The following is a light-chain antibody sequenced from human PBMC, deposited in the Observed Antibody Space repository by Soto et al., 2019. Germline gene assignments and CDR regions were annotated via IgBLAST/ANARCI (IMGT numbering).Light chain of an antibody. J-gene: IGLJ1*01. V-gene: IGLV1-40*01. Sequence: QAVVTQPPSVSGAPGQRVTISCTGSSSNIGAHYDVHWYQQLPGTAPKLLIYVNTNRPSGVPDRFSASKSGTSASLAITGLQADDEADYYCQSYDSSLSGYVFGTGTKLTVL. CDR3: QSYDSSLSGYV. CDR1: SSNIGAHYD. CDR2: VNT.